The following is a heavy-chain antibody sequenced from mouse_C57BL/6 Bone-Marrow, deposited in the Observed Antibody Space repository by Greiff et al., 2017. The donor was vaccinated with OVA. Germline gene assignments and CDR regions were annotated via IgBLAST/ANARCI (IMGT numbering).Heavy chain of an antibody. CDR3: ARGFPWIAY. J-gene: IGHJ3*01. CDR1: GFTFSDYG. CDR2: ISSGSSTI. V-gene: IGHV5-17*01. Sequence: EVKVVESGGGLVKPGGSLKLSCAASGFTFSDYGMHWVRQAPEKGLEWVAYISSGSSTIYYADTVKGRFTISRDNATNTLFLQMTSLRSEDTAMYYCARGFPWIAYWAKGLWSLSLQ.